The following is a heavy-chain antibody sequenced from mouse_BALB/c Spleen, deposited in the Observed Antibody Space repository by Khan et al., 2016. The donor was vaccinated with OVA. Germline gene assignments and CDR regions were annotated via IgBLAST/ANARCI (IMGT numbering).Heavy chain of an antibody. Sequence: QVQLQQSGAELVRPGTSVKVSCRASGYAFTNYWIEWVKQRPGQGLEWIGVINPGSGGANYNEKFKDKASLTADKSSSTAYMQLSSLTSDDSAVYFCARELGRRGFAYWGQGTLVTVSA. V-gene: IGHV1-54*01. CDR1: GYAFTNYW. J-gene: IGHJ3*01. D-gene: IGHD4-1*01. CDR2: INPGSGGA. CDR3: ARELGRRGFAY.